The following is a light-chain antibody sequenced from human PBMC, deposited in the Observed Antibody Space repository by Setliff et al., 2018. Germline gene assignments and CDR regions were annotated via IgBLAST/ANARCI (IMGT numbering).Light chain of an antibody. CDR1: SSDVGAYNY. CDR3: TSYTSTARV. V-gene: IGLV2-14*01. J-gene: IGLJ1*01. Sequence: QSALTQPASVSGSPGQSITISCTGTSSDVGAYNYVSWYQRHPGKAPKLMIYEVSNRPSGVSNRFSGSKSGNTASLTISGLQAEDEADYYCTSYTSTARVFGTGTKVTVL. CDR2: EVS.